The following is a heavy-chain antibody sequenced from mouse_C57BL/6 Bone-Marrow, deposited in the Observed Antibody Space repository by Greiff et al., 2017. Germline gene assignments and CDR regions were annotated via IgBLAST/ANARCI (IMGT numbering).Heavy chain of an antibody. J-gene: IGHJ4*01. D-gene: IGHD2-1*01. CDR2: LSNGGGST. Sequence: EVKLMESGGGLVQPGGSLKLSCAASGFTFSDYYMYWVRQTPEKRLEWVAYLSNGGGSTYYPDTVKGRFTISRDNAKNTLYLQMSRLKSEDTAMYYCASLYGNYEGYYAMDYWGQGTSVTVSS. V-gene: IGHV5-12*01. CDR1: GFTFSDYY. CDR3: ASLYGNYEGYYAMDY.